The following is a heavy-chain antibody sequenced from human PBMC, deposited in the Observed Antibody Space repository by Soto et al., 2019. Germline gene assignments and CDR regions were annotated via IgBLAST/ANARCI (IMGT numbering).Heavy chain of an antibody. CDR1: GGSISSSNW. V-gene: IGHV4-4*02. D-gene: IGHD3-10*02. CDR3: ASVRGGYYYAMDV. J-gene: IGHJ6*02. Sequence: QVQLQESGPGLVKPSGTLSLTCAVSGGSISSSNWWSWVRQPPGKGLEWIGEIYHSGSTNYNPSLKRRATXSXDXXKNQSPLKLSAATAADTAVYYCASVRGGYYYAMDVWGQGPTVTVSS. CDR2: IYHSGST.